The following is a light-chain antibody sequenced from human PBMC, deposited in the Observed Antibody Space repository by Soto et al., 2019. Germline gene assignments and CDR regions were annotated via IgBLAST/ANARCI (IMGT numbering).Light chain of an antibody. CDR1: SNDVGGYKF. Sequence: QSVLTQPASVSGSPGQSITISCTGTSNDVGGYKFVSWYQQHPGKAPKLMIYEVSNRPSGVSNRFSGSKSGNTASLTISGLQAEDEADYYCSSYASSTTPYVFGTGTKLTVL. CDR2: EVS. J-gene: IGLJ1*01. V-gene: IGLV2-14*01. CDR3: SSYASSTTPYV.